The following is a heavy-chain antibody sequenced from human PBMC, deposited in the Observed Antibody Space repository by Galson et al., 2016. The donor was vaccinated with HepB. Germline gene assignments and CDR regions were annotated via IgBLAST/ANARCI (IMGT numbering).Heavy chain of an antibody. V-gene: IGHV3-7*03. CDR2: INQDGSVK. CDR1: GFTFNNYW. D-gene: IGHD1-14*01. J-gene: IGHJ4*02. Sequence: SLRLSCAASGFTFNNYWMSWVRQAPRKGLEWVANINQDGSVKQYVDSAKGRFAISRDNANNSLVLHMNSLRAEDTAVYFCAREKPMRASALDFWGQGTPGTVSS. CDR3: AREKPMRASALDF.